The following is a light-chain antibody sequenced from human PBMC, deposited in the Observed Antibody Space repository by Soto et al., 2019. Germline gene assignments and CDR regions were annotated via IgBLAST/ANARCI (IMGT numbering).Light chain of an antibody. V-gene: IGLV2-14*01. Sequence: QSALTQPASVSGSPGQSITISCTGTSSDVGGYDYVSWYQQHPGKAPKLMIYEVSNRPSGVSNRFSGSKSGTSVSLAISGLRSDDEATYYCAGWDDTLDAQVFGGGTKVTVL. J-gene: IGLJ3*02. CDR2: EVS. CDR1: SSDVGGYDY. CDR3: AGWDDTLDAQV.